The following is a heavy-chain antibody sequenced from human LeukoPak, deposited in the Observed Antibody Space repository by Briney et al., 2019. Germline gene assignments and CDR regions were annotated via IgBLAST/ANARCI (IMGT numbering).Heavy chain of an antibody. Sequence: GESLKISCKGSGYSFTSYWIGWVRQMPGKGLEWMGIIYPGDSDTRYSPSFQGQVTISADKSISTAYLQWSSLKASDTAMYYCARHVTVVTGGPYYMDVWGKGTTVTVSS. CDR3: ARHVTVVTGGPYYMDV. CDR2: IYPGDSDT. D-gene: IGHD4-23*01. V-gene: IGHV5-51*01. CDR1: GYSFTSYW. J-gene: IGHJ6*03.